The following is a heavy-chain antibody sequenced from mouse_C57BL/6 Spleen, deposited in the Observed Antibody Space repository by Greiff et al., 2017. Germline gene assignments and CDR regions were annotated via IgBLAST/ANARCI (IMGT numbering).Heavy chain of an antibody. Sequence: QVQLQQSGAELMKPGASVKLSCKATGYTFTGYWIEWVKQRPGHGLEWIGEILPGSGSTNYNEKFKGKATFTADTSSNTAYMQLSSLTTEDSAIYYCARRGTYYGNSAYWGQGTLVTVSA. CDR1: GYTFTGYW. CDR2: ILPGSGST. J-gene: IGHJ3*01. D-gene: IGHD2-10*01. V-gene: IGHV1-9*01. CDR3: ARRGTYYGNSAY.